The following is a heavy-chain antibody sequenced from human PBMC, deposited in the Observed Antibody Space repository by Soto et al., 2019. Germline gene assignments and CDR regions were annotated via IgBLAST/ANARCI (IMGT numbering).Heavy chain of an antibody. V-gene: IGHV4-4*02. CDR1: GGSISSSNW. Sequence: PSETLSLTCAVSGGSISSSNWWSWVRQPPGKGLEWIGEIYHSGSTNYNPSLKSRVTISVDKSKNQFSLKLSSVTAADTAVYYCARSLTAYSSSGDWFDPWGQGTLVTVSS. CDR2: IYHSGST. J-gene: IGHJ5*02. CDR3: ARSLTAYSSSGDWFDP. D-gene: IGHD6-6*01.